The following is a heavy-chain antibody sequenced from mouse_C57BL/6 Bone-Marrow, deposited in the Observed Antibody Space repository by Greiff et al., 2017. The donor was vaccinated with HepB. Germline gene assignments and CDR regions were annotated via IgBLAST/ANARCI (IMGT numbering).Heavy chain of an antibody. CDR1: GFTFNTYA. Sequence: EVKLEESGGGLVQPKGSLKLSCAASGFTFNTYAMHWVRQAPGKGLEWVARIRSKSSNYATYYADSVKDRFTISRDDSQSMLYLQMNNLKTEDTAMYYCVKGAHYGNFYAMDYWGQGTSVTVSS. D-gene: IGHD2-1*01. CDR3: VKGAHYGNFYAMDY. CDR2: IRSKSSNYAT. J-gene: IGHJ4*01. V-gene: IGHV10-3*01.